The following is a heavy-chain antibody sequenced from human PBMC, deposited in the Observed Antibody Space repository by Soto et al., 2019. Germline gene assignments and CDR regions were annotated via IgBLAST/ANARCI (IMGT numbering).Heavy chain of an antibody. CDR3: ARRRPTGYYNY. CDR1: GFPFSDYY. CDR2: ISSSSSDT. Sequence: QVQLVESGGDLVKPGGSLRLSCAASGFPFSDYYMSWIRQAPGKGLEWVSSISSSSSDTNYAQSVKGRFTISRANAKNSLHLQMNSLRAEDTAVYYCARRRPTGYYNYWGQGTRVTVSA. D-gene: IGHD3-9*01. V-gene: IGHV3-11*05. J-gene: IGHJ4*02.